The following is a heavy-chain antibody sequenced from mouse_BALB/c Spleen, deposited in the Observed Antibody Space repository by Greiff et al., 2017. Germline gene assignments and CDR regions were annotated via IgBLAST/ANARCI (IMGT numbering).Heavy chain of an antibody. CDR1: GYTFTDYE. CDR2: IDPETGGT. V-gene: IGHV1-15*01. D-gene: IGHD2-14*01. J-gene: IGHJ3*01. Sequence: QVHVKQSGAELVRPGASVTLSCKASGYTFTDYEMHWVKQTPVHGLEWIGAIDPETGGTAYNQKFKGKATLTADKSSSTAYMELRSLTSEDSAVYYCTRARRYGAWFAYWGQGTLVTVSA. CDR3: TRARRYGAWFAY.